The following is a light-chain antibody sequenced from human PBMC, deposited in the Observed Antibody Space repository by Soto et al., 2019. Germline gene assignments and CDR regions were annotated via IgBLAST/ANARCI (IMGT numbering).Light chain of an antibody. V-gene: IGKV1-5*01. CDR2: DAS. J-gene: IGKJ1*01. CDR1: QSISSW. Sequence: DIQMTQSPSTLSASVRDRVTITCRASQSISSWLTWYQQKPGKAPKLLIYDASSLESGVPSRFSGSGSGTEFTLTISSLQPDDFATYYCQQYNSYSTFGQGTKVEIK. CDR3: QQYNSYST.